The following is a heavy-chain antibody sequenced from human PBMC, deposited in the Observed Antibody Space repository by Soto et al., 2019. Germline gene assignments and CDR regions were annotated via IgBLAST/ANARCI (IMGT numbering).Heavy chain of an antibody. CDR3: AKDGYDSSDY. V-gene: IGHV1-69*01. J-gene: IGHJ4*02. CDR1: GGSFNRHT. CDR2: IIPIFGTA. Sequence: QVQLVQSGAEVRKPGSSVRVSCKASGGSFNRHTISWVRQAPGQGLEWMGGIIPIFGTANHAQKFQGRVTIIADESTSTVYMELSSLRSDDTAIYYCAKDGYDSSDYWGQGTLVTVSS. D-gene: IGHD3-22*01.